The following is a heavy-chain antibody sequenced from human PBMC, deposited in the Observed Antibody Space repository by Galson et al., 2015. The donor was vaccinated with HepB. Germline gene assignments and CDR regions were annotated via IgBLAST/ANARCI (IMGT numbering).Heavy chain of an antibody. CDR1: GGPSSNYA. Sequence: SVKVSCKASGGPSSNYAITWVRQAPGQGLEWMGRIIPVLGLAHYAPKFQGRVTITADEYTRTAYMEVSRLTSQDTAVYYCARGGIPYIEALDLLDKYHSYHYAMDVWGRGTLVTVSS. V-gene: IGHV1-69*04. D-gene: IGHD6-13*01. CDR2: IIPVLGLA. CDR3: ARGGIPYIEALDLLDKYHSYHYAMDV. J-gene: IGHJ2*01.